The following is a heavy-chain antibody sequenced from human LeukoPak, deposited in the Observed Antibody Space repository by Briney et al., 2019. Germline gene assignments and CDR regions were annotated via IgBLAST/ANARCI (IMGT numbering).Heavy chain of an antibody. CDR1: GFTLSSYW. CDR3: ARDWVAGVPFDAFDI. V-gene: IGHV3-7*03. D-gene: IGHD3-10*01. CDR2: IKEDGSEK. J-gene: IGHJ3*02. Sequence: GGSLRLSCAASGFTLSSYWMSWVRQAPGKGLEWVANIKEDGSEKYYVDSVKGRFTISRDNAQNSVYLHMNSLAAEDTALYYCARDWVAGVPFDAFDIWGQGTMVSVSS.